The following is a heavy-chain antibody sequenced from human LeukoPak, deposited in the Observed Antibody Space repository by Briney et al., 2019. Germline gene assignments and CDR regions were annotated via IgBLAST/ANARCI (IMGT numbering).Heavy chain of an antibody. V-gene: IGHV4-34*01. Sequence: SETLSLTCAVYGGSFSGYYWSWIRQPPGKGLEWIGEINHSGSTNYNPSLKSRVTISVDTSKNQFSLKLSPVTAADTAVYYCARGYGYYFDYWGQGTLVTVSS. D-gene: IGHD3-10*01. CDR3: ARGYGYYFDY. J-gene: IGHJ4*02. CDR1: GGSFSGYY. CDR2: INHSGST.